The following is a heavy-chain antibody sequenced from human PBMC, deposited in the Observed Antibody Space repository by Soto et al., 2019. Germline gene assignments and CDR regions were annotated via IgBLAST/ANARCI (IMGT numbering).Heavy chain of an antibody. Sequence: WETLSLTCTVSGGSISSYYWSWIRQPPGKGLEWIGYIYYSGSTNYNPSLKSRVTISVDTSKNQFSLKLSSVTAADTAVYYCARGKLQTRQAVAGRIPFDYWGQGTLVTVSS. D-gene: IGHD6-19*01. V-gene: IGHV4-59*01. CDR1: GGSISSYY. CDR3: ARGKLQTRQAVAGRIPFDY. J-gene: IGHJ4*02. CDR2: IYYSGST.